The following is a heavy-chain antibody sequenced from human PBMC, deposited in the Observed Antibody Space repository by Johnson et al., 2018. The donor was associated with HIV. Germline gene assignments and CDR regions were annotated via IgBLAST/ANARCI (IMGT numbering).Heavy chain of an antibody. D-gene: IGHD1-1*01. CDR2: ISWDCGST. J-gene: IGHJ3*02. V-gene: IGHV3-43*01. Sequence: VLLVESGGVVVQPGGSPRLSCAASGFTFDDYTMHWVRQAPGKGLEWVSLISWDCGSTYYADSVKGRFTISRDNSKNTLYLQMNSLRAEDTAVYYCAREGFSGTYFSAFDIWGRGTMVTVSS. CDR1: GFTFDDYT. CDR3: AREGFSGTYFSAFDI.